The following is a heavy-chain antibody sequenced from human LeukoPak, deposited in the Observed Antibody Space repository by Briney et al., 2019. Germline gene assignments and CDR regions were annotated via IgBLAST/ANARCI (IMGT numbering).Heavy chain of an antibody. V-gene: IGHV4-39*01. J-gene: IGHJ3*02. CDR2: IYYSGIT. CDR1: GDSIRSSSYY. CDR3: ARHSGSYLKSALHI. D-gene: IGHD1-26*01. Sequence: SETLSLTCTVSGDSIRSSSYYWGWIRQPPGKGLEWIGSIYYSGITYYNPSLKSRVTISVDTSKNQFSLELTSVTAADTAVYYCARHSGSYLKSALHIWGQGTMVTVSS.